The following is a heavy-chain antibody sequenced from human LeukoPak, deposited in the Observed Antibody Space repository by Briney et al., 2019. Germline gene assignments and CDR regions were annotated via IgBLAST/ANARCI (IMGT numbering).Heavy chain of an antibody. D-gene: IGHD6-13*01. Sequence: SVKVSCKASGGTFSSYAISWVRQAPGQGLEWMGGIIPIFGTANYAQKFQGRVTMTEDTSTDTAYMELSSLRSEDTAVYYCATGGAEYSSSWVWFDPWGQGTLVTVSS. CDR2: IIPIFGTA. J-gene: IGHJ5*02. CDR1: GGTFSSYA. CDR3: ATGGAEYSSSWVWFDP. V-gene: IGHV1-69*06.